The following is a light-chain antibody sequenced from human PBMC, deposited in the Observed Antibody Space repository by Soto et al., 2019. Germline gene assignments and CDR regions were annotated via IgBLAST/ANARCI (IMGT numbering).Light chain of an antibody. V-gene: IGKV3-15*01. CDR3: QQYNNWTRT. J-gene: IGKJ1*01. CDR2: GAS. Sequence: EILMTQSPATLSVSPGERATLSCRASQSVSSNLAWYQQKPGQAPRLLIYGASTRATGIPARFSGSGYGTELTLTISSLKSEDFAVYYCQQYNNWTRTFGQGTKVDIK. CDR1: QSVSSN.